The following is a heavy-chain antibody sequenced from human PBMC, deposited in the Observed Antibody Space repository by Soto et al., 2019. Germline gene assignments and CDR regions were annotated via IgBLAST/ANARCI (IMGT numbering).Heavy chain of an antibody. CDR2: VAYDGGNR. CDR1: GFTFSSYA. V-gene: IGHV3-30-3*01. J-gene: IGHJ3*02. CDR3: ASPVNSNDWYGGPFDI. D-gene: IGHD6-13*01. Sequence: QVQLVESGGGVVQPGRSLRLSCAASGFTFSSYAMHWARQAPGKGLEWVAVVAYDGGNRYYADSVKGRFTISRDNSKNTLYLQMNVLRHEDTAVYYCASPVNSNDWYGGPFDIWGQGTMVTVSS.